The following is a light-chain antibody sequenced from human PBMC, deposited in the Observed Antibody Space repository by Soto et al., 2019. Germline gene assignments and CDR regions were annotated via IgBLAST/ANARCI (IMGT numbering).Light chain of an antibody. J-gene: IGLJ2*01. CDR3: ATWDDSMGGV. Sequence: QLVLTQPPSASGTPGQRGTISCSGSSSNIGSNTVTGYQQLPGTAPKVLLHDNNQRPSGVPDRFSGSKTGTSASLAISGLQSEDEADYYCATWDDSMGGVFGGGTKLTVL. V-gene: IGLV1-44*01. CDR2: DNN. CDR1: SSNIGSNT.